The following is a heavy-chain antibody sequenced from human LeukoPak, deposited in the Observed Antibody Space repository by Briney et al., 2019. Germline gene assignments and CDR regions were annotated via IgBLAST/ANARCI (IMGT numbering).Heavy chain of an antibody. CDR3: ARDRGYGGIFDY. CDR1: GGSTSSYY. J-gene: IGHJ4*02. V-gene: IGHV4-59*13. Sequence: SETLSLTCTVSGGSTSSYYWSWIRQPPGQELEWIGNIYSSGSTNYSPSLKSRVAISLDTSKSEFSLRLSSVTAADTAVYYCARDRGYGGIFDYWGQGILVTVYS. D-gene: IGHD4-23*01. CDR2: IYSSGST.